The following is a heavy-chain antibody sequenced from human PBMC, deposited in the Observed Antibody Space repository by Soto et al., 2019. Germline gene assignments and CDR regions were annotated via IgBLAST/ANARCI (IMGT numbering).Heavy chain of an antibody. Sequence: SETLSLTCTVSGGSISSGSYYWSWIRQHPGKALEWIGFIYYSGNTYYHPPLQSRITISIDTSKNQFSLKLSSVTAADTAVYYCARDPNGGNVLYYGMDVWGQGTTVTVSS. D-gene: IGHD2-8*01. CDR1: GGSISSGSYY. V-gene: IGHV4-31*03. CDR3: ARDPNGGNVLYYGMDV. J-gene: IGHJ6*02. CDR2: IYYSGNT.